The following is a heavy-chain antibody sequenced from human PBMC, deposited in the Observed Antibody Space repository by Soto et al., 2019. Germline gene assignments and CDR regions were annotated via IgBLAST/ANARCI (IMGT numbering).Heavy chain of an antibody. V-gene: IGHV3-23*01. J-gene: IGHJ4*02. CDR3: AKDAPGSGWLSDY. Sequence: EGQLLESGGGLVQAGGSLRLSCAASGFTFSIYAMSWVRQAPGKGLEWVSTTSGSGGATYADSVKGRFTISRDNSKNTLYLQVNSLRVEDTAVYYCAKDAPGSGWLSDYWGQGTLVTVSS. CDR2: TSGSGGAT. CDR1: GFTFSIYA. D-gene: IGHD3-22*01.